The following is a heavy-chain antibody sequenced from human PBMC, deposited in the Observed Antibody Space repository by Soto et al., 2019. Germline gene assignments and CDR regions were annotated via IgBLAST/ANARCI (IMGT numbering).Heavy chain of an antibody. V-gene: IGHV3-7*03. D-gene: IGHD4-17*01. J-gene: IGHJ4*02. CDR2: IKQDGSEK. CDR1: GFTFSSYW. Sequence: GGSLRLSCAASGFTFSSYWMSWVRQAPGKGLEWVANIKQDGSEKYYVDSVKGRSTISRDNAKNSLYLQMNSLRAEDTAVYYCARDGPTPKYDYGDYGDYWGQGTLVTVSS. CDR3: ARDGPTPKYDYGDYGDY.